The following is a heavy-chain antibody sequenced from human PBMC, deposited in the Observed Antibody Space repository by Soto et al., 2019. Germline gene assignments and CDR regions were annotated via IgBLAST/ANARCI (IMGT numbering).Heavy chain of an antibody. Sequence: SETLSLTCAVYGGSFSGYYWSWIRQPPGKGLEWIGEINHSGSTNYNPSLKSRVTISVDTSKNQLSLKLSSVTAADTAVYYCARFSGYCSSTSCYRLFDPWGQGTLVTVSS. CDR2: INHSGST. D-gene: IGHD2-2*02. CDR3: ARFSGYCSSTSCYRLFDP. CDR1: GGSFSGYY. J-gene: IGHJ5*02. V-gene: IGHV4-34*01.